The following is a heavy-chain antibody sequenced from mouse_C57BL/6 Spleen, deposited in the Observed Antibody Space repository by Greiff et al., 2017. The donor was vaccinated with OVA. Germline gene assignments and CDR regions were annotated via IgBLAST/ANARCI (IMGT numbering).Heavy chain of an antibody. Sequence: EVQLQQSGPELVKPGASVKISCKASGYTFTDYYMNWVKQSHGKSLEWIGDINPNNGGTSYNQKFKGKATLTVDKSSSTAYMELRSLTSEDSAVYYCARGLPFDYWGQGTTLTVSS. CDR3: ARGLPFDY. CDR1: GYTFTDYY. D-gene: IGHD5-5*01. V-gene: IGHV1-26*01. J-gene: IGHJ2*01. CDR2: INPNNGGT.